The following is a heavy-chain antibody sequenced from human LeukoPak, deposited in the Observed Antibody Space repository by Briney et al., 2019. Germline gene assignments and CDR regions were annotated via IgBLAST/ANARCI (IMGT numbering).Heavy chain of an antibody. J-gene: IGHJ4*02. CDR2: IYYDAGA. Sequence: SETLSLTCTVSGASVSATNYYWSWLRQHPGKGPEWIAYIYYDAGAYYNPSLESRVTISLDSSANQFSLGLSSVTAADTAVYYCARAPYYDFWSGYYRSNYFDYWGQGTLVTVSS. CDR3: ARAPYYDFWSGYYRSNYFDY. CDR1: GASVSATNYY. D-gene: IGHD3-3*01. V-gene: IGHV4-30-4*08.